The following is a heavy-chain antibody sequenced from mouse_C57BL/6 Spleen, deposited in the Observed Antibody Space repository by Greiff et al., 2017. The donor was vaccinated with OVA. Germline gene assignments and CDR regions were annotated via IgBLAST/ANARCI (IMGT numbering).Heavy chain of an antibody. CDR1: GFSLTSYG. D-gene: IGHD4-1*01. Sequence: VQLQQSGPGLVQPSQSLSITCTVSGFSLTSYGVHWVRQSPGKGLEWLGVIWRGGSTDYNAAFISRLSISKDNSKSQVFFKMNSLQADDTAIDYCARRALNGDFVDYWGQGTTLTVSA. J-gene: IGHJ2*01. V-gene: IGHV2-2*01. CDR3: ARRALNGDFVDY. CDR2: IWRGGST.